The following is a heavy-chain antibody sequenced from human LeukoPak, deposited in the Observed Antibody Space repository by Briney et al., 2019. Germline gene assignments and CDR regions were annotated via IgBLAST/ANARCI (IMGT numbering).Heavy chain of an antibody. D-gene: IGHD6-13*01. Sequence: ETLSLTCAVYGGSFSGYYWSWIRQPPGKGLEWVANIKRDGSEKYYVDSVKGRFTISRDNAKNSLYLQVNSLRAEDTAVYYCARGSSSWYRGNWFDPWGQGTLVTVSS. V-gene: IGHV3-7*01. CDR1: GGSFSGYY. CDR3: ARGSSSWYRGNWFDP. CDR2: IKRDGSEK. J-gene: IGHJ5*02.